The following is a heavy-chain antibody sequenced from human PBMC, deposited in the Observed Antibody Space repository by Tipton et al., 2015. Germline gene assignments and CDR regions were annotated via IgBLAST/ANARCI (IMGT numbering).Heavy chain of an antibody. CDR2: IKSKVNGGTT. V-gene: IGHV3-15*07. CDR1: GFTFSDAW. CDR3: TTGFFDAGHDHY. D-gene: IGHD2/OR15-2a*01. J-gene: IGHJ4*02. Sequence: GSLRLSCAASGFTFSDAWMNWVRQAPGKGLEWVGRIKSKVNGGTTDYAAPVKGRFTISRGDSENTLYLQINSLKTEDTAVYYCTTGFFDAGHDHYWGRGTLVTVSS.